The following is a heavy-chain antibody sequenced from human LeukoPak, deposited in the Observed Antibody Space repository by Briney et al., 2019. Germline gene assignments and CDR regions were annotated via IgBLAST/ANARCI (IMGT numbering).Heavy chain of an antibody. V-gene: IGHV4-39*01. Sequence: SETLSLTCTVSGDSITINYYWGWIRQPPGKGLEWIGSIYYSGSIYYNPSLKSRVTISVDTSKNQLSLKLSSVTAADTAMYYCARPLFSGSSNDVFDIWGQGTMVTVSS. CDR1: GDSITINYY. CDR2: IYYSGSI. J-gene: IGHJ3*02. CDR3: ARPLFSGSSNDVFDI. D-gene: IGHD1-26*01.